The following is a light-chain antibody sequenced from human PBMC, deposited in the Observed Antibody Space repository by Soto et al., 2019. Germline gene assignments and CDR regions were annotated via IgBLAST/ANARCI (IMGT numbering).Light chain of an antibody. Sequence: DIQMTQSPSSLSASVGDRVTITCRASQSISTYLNWYQQKPGKAPKLLIYAASILQSGVPSRFSGSGSGAEFTLTISSLQPEDFATYYCQQSYTTPRTFGQGTNLEIK. CDR2: AAS. CDR1: QSISTY. J-gene: IGKJ2*01. CDR3: QQSYTTPRT. V-gene: IGKV1-39*01.